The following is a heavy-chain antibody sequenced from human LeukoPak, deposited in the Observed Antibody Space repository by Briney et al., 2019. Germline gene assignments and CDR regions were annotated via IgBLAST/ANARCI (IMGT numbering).Heavy chain of an antibody. D-gene: IGHD3-10*01. V-gene: IGHV3-20*04. Sequence: PSGGSLRLSCAAPGFTFDDYGMSWVRQAPGKGLEWVSGINWNGGSTGYADSVKGRFTISRDNAKNSLYLQMNSLRAEDTALYYCARRRGYGMDVWGQGTTVTVSS. J-gene: IGHJ6*02. CDR3: ARRRGYGMDV. CDR2: INWNGGST. CDR1: GFTFDDYG.